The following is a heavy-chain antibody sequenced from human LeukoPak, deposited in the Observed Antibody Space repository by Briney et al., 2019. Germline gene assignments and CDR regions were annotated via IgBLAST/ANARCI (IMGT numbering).Heavy chain of an antibody. Sequence: KPSETLSLTCTVSGGPISSSSYYWGWIRQPPGKGLEWIGSIYYSGSTYYNPSLKSRVTISVDTSKNQFSLKLSSVTAADTAVYYCASTVSYSSSWYWSDPWGQGTLVTVSS. J-gene: IGHJ5*02. V-gene: IGHV4-39*07. CDR1: GGPISSSSYY. CDR2: IYYSGST. CDR3: ASTVSYSSSWYWSDP. D-gene: IGHD6-13*01.